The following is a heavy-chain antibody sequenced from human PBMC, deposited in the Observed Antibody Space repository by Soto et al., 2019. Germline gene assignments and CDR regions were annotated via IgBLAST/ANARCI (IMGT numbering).Heavy chain of an antibody. CDR3: ARVADYGGYGMDV. CDR2: IIPILGIA. CDR1: GGTFSSYT. J-gene: IGHJ6*02. D-gene: IGHD4-17*01. Sequence: QVQLVQSGAEVKKPGSSVKVSCKASGGTFSSYTISWVRQAPGQGLEWMGRIIPILGIANYAQKFQGRVTIPADKSTRTAYMELSSLRSEDTAVYYCARVADYGGYGMDVWGQGTTVTVSS. V-gene: IGHV1-69*02.